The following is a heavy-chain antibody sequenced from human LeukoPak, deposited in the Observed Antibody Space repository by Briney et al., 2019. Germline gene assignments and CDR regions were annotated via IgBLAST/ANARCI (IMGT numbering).Heavy chain of an antibody. V-gene: IGHV1-18*01. Sequence: ASVKVSCKAAGYSFTDYDFSWVRQAPGQGLEWLGWVSIYNDNTNYAREFQDRITMTTDISTSTAYMELKSLTSDDTAVYFCARTGHYQFNSWGQGTLVTVSS. J-gene: IGHJ4*02. D-gene: IGHD3-9*01. CDR3: ARTGHYQFNS. CDR2: VSIYNDNT. CDR1: GYSFTDYD.